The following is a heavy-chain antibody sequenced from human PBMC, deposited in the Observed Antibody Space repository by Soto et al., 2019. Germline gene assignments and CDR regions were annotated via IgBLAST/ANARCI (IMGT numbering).Heavy chain of an antibody. CDR1: GYTFTSYA. CDR2: INAGNGNT. V-gene: IGHV1-3*01. Sequence: ASVKVSCKASGYTFTSYAMHWVRQAPGQRLEWMGWINAGNGNTKYSQKFQGRVTITSDTSASTAYMELSSLRSEDTAVYYCASEPQEFGYYGSGSPYYFDYWGQGTLVTVSS. CDR3: ASEPQEFGYYGSGSPYYFDY. J-gene: IGHJ4*02. D-gene: IGHD3-10*01.